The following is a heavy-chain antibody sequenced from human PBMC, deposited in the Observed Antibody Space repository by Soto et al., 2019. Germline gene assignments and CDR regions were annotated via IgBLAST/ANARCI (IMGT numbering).Heavy chain of an antibody. CDR1: GFTLSNYW. J-gene: IGHJ5*02. Sequence: GGSLRLSCAASGFTLSNYWMSWVRQAPGKRLEWVANIKQDGSEKNYVDSVKGRFTISRDNAKSSLYLQMNSLRAEDTAVYYCSGVLVPAAMSNCFDPWGKGTLVTVFS. CDR2: IKQDGSEK. V-gene: IGHV3-7*01. CDR3: SGVLVPAAMSNCFDP. D-gene: IGHD2-2*01.